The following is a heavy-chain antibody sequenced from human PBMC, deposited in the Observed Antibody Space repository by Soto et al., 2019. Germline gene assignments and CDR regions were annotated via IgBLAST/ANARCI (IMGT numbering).Heavy chain of an antibody. CDR3: ARYRYYASSGYYPTFYFDY. J-gene: IGHJ4*02. D-gene: IGHD3-22*01. CDR2: IKQDGSEK. V-gene: IGHV3-7*01. CDR1: GFTFSSYW. Sequence: EVQLVESGGGLVQPGGSLRLSCAASGFTFSSYWMSWVRQAPGKGLEWVANIKQDGSEKYYVDSVKGRFTISRDNAKNSLYLQMNSLRAEDTAVYYCARYRYYASSGYYPTFYFDYWGQGTLVTVSS.